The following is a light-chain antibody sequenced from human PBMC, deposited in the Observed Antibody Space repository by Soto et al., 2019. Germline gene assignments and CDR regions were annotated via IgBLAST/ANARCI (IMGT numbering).Light chain of an antibody. J-gene: IGLJ2*01. Sequence: QSALTQPASVSGSPGQSITISCTGATSDIGAYNYVSWYQQHPGKAPKLLISEVSNRPSGVSDRFSGSKSGTSASLAISGLRSEDEADYYCAAWDDSLSGVVFGGGTKLTVL. V-gene: IGLV2-14*01. CDR1: TSDIGAYNY. CDR3: AAWDDSLSGVV. CDR2: EVS.